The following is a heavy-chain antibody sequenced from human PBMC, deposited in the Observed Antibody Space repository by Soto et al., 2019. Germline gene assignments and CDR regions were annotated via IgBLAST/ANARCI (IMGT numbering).Heavy chain of an antibody. CDR1: GTSVTSGDFS. CDR3: ARYLGPTPWFDP. V-gene: IGHV4-30-2*01. CDR2: MYHTGSS. J-gene: IGHJ5*02. Sequence: SETLSLTCTVSGTSVTSGDFSWAWIRQAPAKGLEWIGYMYHTGSSYYNPSLKSRITMSVDTSRNQFSLTLTSVTAADTAPYYCARYLGPTPWFDPWGQGTLVTVSS.